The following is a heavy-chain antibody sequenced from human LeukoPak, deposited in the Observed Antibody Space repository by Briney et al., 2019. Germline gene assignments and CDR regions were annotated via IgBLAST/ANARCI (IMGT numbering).Heavy chain of an antibody. Sequence: ASVKLSCKASGYTFTSYGISWVRQAPGQGLEWIGSISADNGNTNYAQKLQGRVTMTTDTSTSTAYMELRSLRSDDTAVYYCARVYKDSSGYYYVPYYFDYWGQGTLVTVSS. J-gene: IGHJ4*02. CDR2: ISADNGNT. D-gene: IGHD3-22*01. CDR3: ARVYKDSSGYYYVPYYFDY. V-gene: IGHV1-18*01. CDR1: GYTFTSYG.